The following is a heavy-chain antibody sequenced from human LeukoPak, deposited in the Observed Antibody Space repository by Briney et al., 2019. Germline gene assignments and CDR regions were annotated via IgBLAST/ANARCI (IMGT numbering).Heavy chain of an antibody. CDR2: IKPDGSEK. CDR3: ARGGGNFDY. Sequence: GGSLRLSCAASGFTFSNYWMSWVRQVPGKGLEWVASIKPDGSEKYYVDSVKGRFTISRDNAKNSLYVQMNSLRADDTAVYYCARGGGNFDYWGLGTLVTVSS. J-gene: IGHJ4*02. V-gene: IGHV3-7*05. D-gene: IGHD2/OR15-2a*01. CDR1: GFTFSNYW.